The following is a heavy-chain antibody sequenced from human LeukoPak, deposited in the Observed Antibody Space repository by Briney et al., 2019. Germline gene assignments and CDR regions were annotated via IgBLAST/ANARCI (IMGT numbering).Heavy chain of an antibody. Sequence: QPGGSLRLSYAASGFTFSSYWMHCVRQAPGKGLVWVPRINSDGSSTSYADSVKGRFTISRDNAKNTLYLQMNSLRAEDTAVYYCARERSPGRGSPFDYWGQGTLVTVSS. D-gene: IGHD1-26*01. V-gene: IGHV3-74*01. CDR2: INSDGSST. J-gene: IGHJ4*02. CDR3: ARERSPGRGSPFDY. CDR1: GFTFSSYW.